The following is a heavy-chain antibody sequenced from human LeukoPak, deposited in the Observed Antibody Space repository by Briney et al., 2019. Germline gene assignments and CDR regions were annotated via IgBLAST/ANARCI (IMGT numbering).Heavy chain of an antibody. V-gene: IGHV3-23*01. CDR3: AKDMRFDWTPYYFDY. CDR2: ISGSGDST. D-gene: IGHD3-9*01. Sequence: GGSLRLSCAASGFTFNTYAISWVRQAPGKGLEWVSGISGSGDSTYYADSVKGRFTISRDNSKNTLYLQMNSLRAEDTAVYYCAKDMRFDWTPYYFDYWGQGTLVTVSS. J-gene: IGHJ4*02. CDR1: GFTFNTYA.